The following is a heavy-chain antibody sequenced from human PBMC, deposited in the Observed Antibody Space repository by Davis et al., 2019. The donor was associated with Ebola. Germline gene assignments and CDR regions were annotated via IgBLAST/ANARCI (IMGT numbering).Heavy chain of an antibody. CDR3: TSAQPDY. CDR2: IIPILGIA. CDR1: GYTFTSYD. V-gene: IGHV1-69*04. D-gene: IGHD1-14*01. J-gene: IGHJ4*02. Sequence: AASVKVSCKASGYTFTSYDINWARQATGQGLEWMGRIIPILGIANYAQKFQGRVTITADKSTSTAYMELSSLRSEDTAVYYCTSAQPDYWGQGTLVTVSS.